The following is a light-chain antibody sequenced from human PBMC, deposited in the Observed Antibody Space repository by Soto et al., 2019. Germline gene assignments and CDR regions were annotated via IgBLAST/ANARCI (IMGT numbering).Light chain of an antibody. CDR1: SSDVGAYDY. CDR2: EVT. J-gene: IGLJ2*01. Sequence: QSALTQTPSASGSPGQSVTISCTGTSSDVGAYDYVSWYQQHPGKAPKLMIYEVTKRPSGVPDRFSGSKSGNTASLTVSGLQVEDEAEYYCSSYAGSNNLLFGGGTKVTLL. V-gene: IGLV2-8*01. CDR3: SSYAGSNNLL.